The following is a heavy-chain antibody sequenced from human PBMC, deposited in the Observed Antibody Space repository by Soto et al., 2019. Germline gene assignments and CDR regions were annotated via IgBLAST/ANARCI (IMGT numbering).Heavy chain of an antibody. CDR3: ARSVGSGGVIGGFDY. D-gene: IGHD3-16*02. CDR1: GGTFNTYA. J-gene: IGHJ4*02. Sequence: QVQLVQSGPEMKKPGSAVKVSCKASGGTFNTYAMNWVRQVPGQGLEWMGGIFPMFDVPRYAQKFPGRVTITLDESSTTAYMDLSSMRFDDTAVYYCARSVGSGGVIGGFDYWGQGTLVSV. CDR2: IFPMFDVP. V-gene: IGHV1-69*19.